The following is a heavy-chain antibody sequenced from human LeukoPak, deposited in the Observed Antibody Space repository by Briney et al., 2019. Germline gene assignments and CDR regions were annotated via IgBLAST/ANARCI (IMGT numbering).Heavy chain of an antibody. D-gene: IGHD2-15*01. CDR2: IYYSGST. V-gene: IGHV4-59*01. J-gene: IGHJ3*02. CDR3: ARDRAPAGYCSGGSCYPGAFDI. CDR1: GGSISSYY. Sequence: SETLPLTCTVSGGSISSYYWSWIRQPPGKGLEWIGYIYYSGSTNYNPSLKSRVTISVDTSKNQFSLKLSSVTAADTAVYYCARDRAPAGYCSGGSCYPGAFDIWGQGTIVTVSS.